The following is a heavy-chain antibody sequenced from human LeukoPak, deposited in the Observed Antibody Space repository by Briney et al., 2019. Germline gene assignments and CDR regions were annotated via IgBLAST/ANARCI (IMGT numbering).Heavy chain of an antibody. CDR2: IYHSGST. J-gene: IGHJ6*02. V-gene: IGHV4-4*02. CDR3: ARGRKILVGATTAGYYYGMDV. CDR1: GGSISSSNW. Sequence: PSETLSLTCAVSGGSISSSNWWSWVRQPPGKGLEWIGEIYHSGSTNYNPSLKSRVTISVDKSKNQFSLKLSSVTAADTAVYYCARGRKILVGATTAGYYYGMDVWGQGTTVTVSS. D-gene: IGHD1-26*01.